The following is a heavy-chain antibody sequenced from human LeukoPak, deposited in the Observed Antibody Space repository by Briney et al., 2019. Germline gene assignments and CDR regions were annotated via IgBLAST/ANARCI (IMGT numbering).Heavy chain of an antibody. CDR1: GGSISSYY. CDR2: IYYSGST. CDR3: ARNDEIRGFFFHY. J-gene: IGHJ4*02. V-gene: IGHV4-59*12. Sequence: KPSETLSLTCTVSGGSISSYYWSWIRQPPGKGLEWIGYIYYSGSTNYNPSLKSRVTISVDTSKNQFSLKLSSVTAADTAVYYCARNDEIRGFFFHYWGQGTLVTVSS. D-gene: IGHD3-10*01.